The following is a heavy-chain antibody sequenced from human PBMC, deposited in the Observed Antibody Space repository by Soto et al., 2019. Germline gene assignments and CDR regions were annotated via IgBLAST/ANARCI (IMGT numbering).Heavy chain of an antibody. J-gene: IGHJ6*02. V-gene: IGHV1-18*01. Sequence: ASVKVSCKASGYTFTSYCISWVREAPGQGLEWMGWISAYNGNTNYAQKLQGRVTMTTDTSTSTAYMELRSLRSDDTAVYYCARDTGCGGDCYAGDYYGMDVWGQGTTVTVSS. D-gene: IGHD2-21*02. CDR2: ISAYNGNT. CDR1: GYTFTSYC. CDR3: ARDTGCGGDCYAGDYYGMDV.